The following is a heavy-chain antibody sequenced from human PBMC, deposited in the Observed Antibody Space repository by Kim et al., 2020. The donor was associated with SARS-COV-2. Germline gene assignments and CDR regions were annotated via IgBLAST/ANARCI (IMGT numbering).Heavy chain of an antibody. CDR2: IKQDGSEK. D-gene: IGHD2-15*01. Sequence: GGSPRLSCAASGFTFSSYWMSWVRQAPGKGLEWVANIKQDGSEKYYVDSVKGRFTISRDNAKNSLYLQMNSLRAEDTAVYYCARDIGGYYCSGGSCYSEAFDIWGQGTMVTVSS. CDR1: GFTFSSYW. J-gene: IGHJ3*02. CDR3: ARDIGGYYCSGGSCYSEAFDI. V-gene: IGHV3-7*01.